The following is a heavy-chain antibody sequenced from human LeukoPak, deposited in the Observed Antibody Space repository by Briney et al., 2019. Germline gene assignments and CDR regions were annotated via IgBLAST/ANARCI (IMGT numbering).Heavy chain of an antibody. CDR2: INPYRGAS. CDR3: ATSSSVTHTRDP. CDR1: GYGFSDVY. J-gene: IGHJ5*02. Sequence: ASVKISCKASGYGFSDVYFNWVRQAPGQGLEWMGWINPYRGASKYAQRFQGRVSMDASIDTAYLELSWLTSDDTAVYYCATSSSVTHTRDPWGPGTLVTVSP. D-gene: IGHD5/OR15-5a*01. V-gene: IGHV1-2*02.